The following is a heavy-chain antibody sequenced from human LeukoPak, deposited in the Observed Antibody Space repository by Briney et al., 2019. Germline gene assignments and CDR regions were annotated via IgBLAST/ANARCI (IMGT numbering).Heavy chain of an antibody. V-gene: IGHV3-30*02. D-gene: IGHD2-15*01. Sequence: PGGSLRLSCAASGFTFSSYGMHWVRQAPGKGLEWVAFIRYDGISKYYADSVKGRFTISRDNSKNTLYLQMNSLRAEDTAVYYCAGGYCSGGSCPFDYWGQETLVTVSS. CDR3: AGGYCSGGSCPFDY. CDR2: IRYDGISK. CDR1: GFTFSSYG. J-gene: IGHJ4*02.